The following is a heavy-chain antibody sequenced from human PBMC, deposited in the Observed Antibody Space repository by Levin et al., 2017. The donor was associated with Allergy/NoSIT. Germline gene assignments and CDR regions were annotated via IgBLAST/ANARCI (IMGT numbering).Heavy chain of an antibody. J-gene: IGHJ4*02. V-gene: IGHV4-34*01. CDR3: ARGGITKITVTRYDY. CDR2: INHSGST. Sequence: PSETLSLTCAVYGGSFSGYYWSWIRQPPGKGLEWIGEINHSGSTNYNPSLKSRVTISVDTSKNQFSLKLSSVTAADTAVYYCARGGITKITVTRYDYWGQGTLVTVSS. D-gene: IGHD1-14*01. CDR1: GGSFSGYY.